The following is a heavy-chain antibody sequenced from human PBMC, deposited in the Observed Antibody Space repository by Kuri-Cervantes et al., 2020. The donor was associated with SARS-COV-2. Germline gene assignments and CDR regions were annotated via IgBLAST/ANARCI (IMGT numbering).Heavy chain of an antibody. CDR1: GFTFSSYG. V-gene: IGHV3-30*03. CDR3: ARETTQPNWFDP. D-gene: IGHD4-11*01. J-gene: IGHJ5*02. Sequence: GGSLRLSCAASGFTFSSYGMHWVRQAPGKGLEWVAVISYDGSNKYYADSVKGRFTISRDNSKNTLYLQMNSLRAEDTAVYYCARETTQPNWFDPWGQGTLVTVSS. CDR2: ISYDGSNK.